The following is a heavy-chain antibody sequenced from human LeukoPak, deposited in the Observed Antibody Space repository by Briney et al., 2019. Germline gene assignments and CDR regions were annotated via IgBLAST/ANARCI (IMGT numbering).Heavy chain of an antibody. Sequence: PGGSLGLSCAASGFTFSTYTMAWVRQAPGKGLVWVSRFNTDGSSTSYADSVKGRFTISRDNAKNTLYLQMNSLRAEDTAVYYCARGGGYYYYDSALDYWGQGTLVTVSS. CDR1: GFTFSTYT. J-gene: IGHJ4*02. CDR3: ARGGGYYYYDSALDY. D-gene: IGHD3-22*01. V-gene: IGHV3-74*01. CDR2: FNTDGSST.